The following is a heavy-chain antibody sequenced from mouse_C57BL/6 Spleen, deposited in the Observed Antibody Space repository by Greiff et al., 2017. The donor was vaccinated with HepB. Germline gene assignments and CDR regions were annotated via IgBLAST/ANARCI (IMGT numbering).Heavy chain of an antibody. CDR2: IYPGSGNT. D-gene: IGHD2-2*01. J-gene: IGHJ2*01. CDR1: GYTFTDYY. Sequence: VHLVESGAELVRPGASVKLSCKASGYTFTDYYINWVKQRPGQGLEWIARIYPGSGNTYYNEKFKGKATLTAEKSSSTAYMQLSSLTSEDSAVYFCARWFRDFDYWGQGTTLTVSS. CDR3: ARWFRDFDY. V-gene: IGHV1-76*01.